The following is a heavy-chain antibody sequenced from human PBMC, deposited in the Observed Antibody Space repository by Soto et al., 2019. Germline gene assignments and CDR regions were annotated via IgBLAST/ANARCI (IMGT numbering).Heavy chain of an antibody. V-gene: IGHV3-30-3*01. CDR2: ISNDGSSK. J-gene: IGHJ4*02. Sequence: QVQLVESGGGVVQPGRSLRLSCAASGFTFSNYTMHWVRQAPGKGLEWVALISNDGSSKDYADSVKGRFTISRDNSKNTLYVQLNSLRAEDTAVYYCARDGRNSGIYPLFDYWGQGTLVTVSS. CDR3: ARDGRNSGIYPLFDY. D-gene: IGHD3-10*01. CDR1: GFTFSNYT.